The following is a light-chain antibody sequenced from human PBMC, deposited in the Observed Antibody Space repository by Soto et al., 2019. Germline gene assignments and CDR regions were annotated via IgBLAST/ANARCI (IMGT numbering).Light chain of an antibody. V-gene: IGKV3-20*01. CDR2: GAS. J-gene: IGKJ5*01. CDR3: QQYVSLPIT. Sequence: EIVMTQSPTTLSVSPGGRATLSCRASQSISDTLAWYQQKPGQAPRLLIYGASTRATGIPDRFSGSGSGTDFTLTINRVAPEDFAVYYCQQYVSLPITFGQGTRLEIK. CDR1: QSISDT.